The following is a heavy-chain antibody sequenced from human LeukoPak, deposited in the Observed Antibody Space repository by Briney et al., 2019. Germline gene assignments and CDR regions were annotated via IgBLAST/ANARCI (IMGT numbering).Heavy chain of an antibody. CDR1: GFTFSSYG. J-gene: IGHJ4*02. D-gene: IGHD3-9*01. Sequence: GGSLRLSCAASGFTFSSYGMYWVGQAPGKGLEGLAFIRYDGINKYYADSVKGRFTISRDNSKNTLYLQMNSLRAEDTAVYYCAKDSLTGTGPYYFDCWGQGTLVTVSS. CDR2: IRYDGINK. V-gene: IGHV3-30*02. CDR3: AKDSLTGTGPYYFDC.